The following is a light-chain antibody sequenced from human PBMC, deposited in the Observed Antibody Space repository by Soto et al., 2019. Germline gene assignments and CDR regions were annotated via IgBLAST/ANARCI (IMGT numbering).Light chain of an antibody. CDR2: EGT. J-gene: IGLJ1*01. CDR1: NSGFGTHNL. Sequence: QSDLAQPASVSGSHAQRITISCTGTNSGFGTHNLVSWYQQHPGKAPKLIIYEGTKRPSGVSNRFSGSKSGNTASLTISGLQAEDEADYYCCSYALLFGPGIKV. V-gene: IGLV2-23*01. CDR3: CSYALL.